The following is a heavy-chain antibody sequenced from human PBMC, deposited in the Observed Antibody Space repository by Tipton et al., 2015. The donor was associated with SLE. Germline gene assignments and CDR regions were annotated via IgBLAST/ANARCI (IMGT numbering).Heavy chain of an antibody. CDR2: MSYTGST. CDR1: GGSISGYS. Sequence: LRLSCSVSGGSISGYSWSWIRRPPGRELEFIGYMSYTGSTTYNPSLKNRVTISADTSKNQLSLQLTSVTASDTALYYCARQFISSLIFDHWGQGSLVTVSS. CDR3: ARQFISSLIFDH. J-gene: IGHJ4*02. V-gene: IGHV4-59*01. D-gene: IGHD6-13*01.